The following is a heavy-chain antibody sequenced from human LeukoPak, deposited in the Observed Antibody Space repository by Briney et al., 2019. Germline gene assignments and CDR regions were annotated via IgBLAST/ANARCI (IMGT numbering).Heavy chain of an antibody. J-gene: IGHJ4*02. CDR1: GFTFSTYA. CDR3: ARGDVVVVAATDY. D-gene: IGHD2-15*01. Sequence: PGGSLRLSCAASGFTFSTYAMHWVRQAPGKGLEWAALISYDGSNKYYADSVKGRFTISRDNSKNTLYLQMNSLRAEDTAVYYCARGDVVVVAATDYWGQGTLVTVSS. V-gene: IGHV3-30*04. CDR2: ISYDGSNK.